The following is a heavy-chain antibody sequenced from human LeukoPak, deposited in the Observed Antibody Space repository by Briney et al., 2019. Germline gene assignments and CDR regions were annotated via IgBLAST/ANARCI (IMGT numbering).Heavy chain of an antibody. J-gene: IGHJ4*02. CDR2: IYPGDSDT. D-gene: IGHD6-19*01. Sequence: GESLKISCQGSGYSFTSYWIGWVRQMPGKGLEWMGIIYPGDSDTRYSPSFQGQVTISADKSISTAYLQWSSLKASDTAMYYCARRGITVATPFDYWGQGTLVTVSS. CDR1: GYSFTSYW. V-gene: IGHV5-51*01. CDR3: ARRGITVATPFDY.